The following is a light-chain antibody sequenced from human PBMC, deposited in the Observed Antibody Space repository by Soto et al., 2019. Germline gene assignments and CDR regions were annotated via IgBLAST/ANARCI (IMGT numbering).Light chain of an antibody. CDR3: QQYKDWPPR. V-gene: IGKV3-15*01. Sequence: EMVMTQSPATLPVSPGERVTLSCRASQSVSSYLAWYQQKPGQPPRLLIYVASTRAAGIPARFSGSGSGTEFTLTISSLQSEDFAVYYCQQYKDWPPRFGQGPKVEIK. CDR1: QSVSSY. CDR2: VAS. J-gene: IGKJ1*01.